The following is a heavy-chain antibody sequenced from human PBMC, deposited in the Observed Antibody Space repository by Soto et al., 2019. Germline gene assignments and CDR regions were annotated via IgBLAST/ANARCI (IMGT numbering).Heavy chain of an antibody. Sequence: SQTLSLTFAISGDSVSSNSAAWNWIRQSPSRGLEWLGRTYYRSKWYNDYAVSVKSRITINPDTSKNQFSLQLNSVTPEDTAVYYCARDHKPGIAAAGPRYYGMDVWGQGTTVTVSS. CDR1: GDSVSSNSAA. J-gene: IGHJ6*02. V-gene: IGHV6-1*01. CDR2: TYYRSKWYN. CDR3: ARDHKPGIAAAGPRYYGMDV. D-gene: IGHD6-13*01.